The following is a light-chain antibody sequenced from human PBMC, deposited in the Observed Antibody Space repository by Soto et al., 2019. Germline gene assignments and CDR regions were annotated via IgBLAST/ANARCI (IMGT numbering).Light chain of an antibody. CDR3: ATWDDSLNARGV. CDR2: NNN. V-gene: IGLV1-44*01. J-gene: IGLJ3*02. Sequence: QSVLTQPPSASGTPGQRVTISCSGSRSNIGNNAVSWYQQFPGTAPKLLIYNNNQRPSGVPDRFSGSKSGTSASLAISGLQSEDEVVYYCATWDDSLNARGVFGGGTKVTVL. CDR1: RSNIGNNA.